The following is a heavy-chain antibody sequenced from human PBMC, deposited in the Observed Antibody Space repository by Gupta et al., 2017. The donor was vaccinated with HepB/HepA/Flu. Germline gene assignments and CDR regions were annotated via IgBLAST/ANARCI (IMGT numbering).Heavy chain of an antibody. Sequence: QVQLQESGPGLVKPSQTLSLTCTVSGGSISSGDYYWSWIRQPPGKGLEWIGYIYYSGSTYYNPSLKSRVTISVDTSKNQFSLKLSSVTAADTAVYYCARGDRHTIYYYDSSGYYQFDYWGQGTLVTVSS. D-gene: IGHD3-22*01. J-gene: IGHJ4*02. CDR2: IYYSGST. CDR1: GGSISSGDYY. V-gene: IGHV4-30-4*01. CDR3: ARGDRHTIYYYDSSGYYQFDY.